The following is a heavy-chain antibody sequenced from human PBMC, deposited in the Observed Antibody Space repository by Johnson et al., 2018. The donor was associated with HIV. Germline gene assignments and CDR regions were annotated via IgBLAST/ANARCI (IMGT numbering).Heavy chain of an antibody. CDR2: IRYDGSNK. Sequence: QVQLVESGGGVVQPGRSLRLSCAASGFTFSSYAMHWVRQAPGKGLEWVAFIRYDGSNKYYADSVKGRFTISRDNSKNTLYLQMNSLRAEDTAVYYCAKDSERGYSYGWCGFDIWGQGTMVTVSS. D-gene: IGHD5-18*01. V-gene: IGHV3-30*02. CDR1: GFTFSSYA. CDR3: AKDSERGYSYGWCGFDI. J-gene: IGHJ3*02.